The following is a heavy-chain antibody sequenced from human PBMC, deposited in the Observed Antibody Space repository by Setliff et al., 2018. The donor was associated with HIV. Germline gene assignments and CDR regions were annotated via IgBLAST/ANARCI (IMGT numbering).Heavy chain of an antibody. J-gene: IGHJ1*01. CDR3: ASTYCGSDCYNRYFQN. Sequence: SETLSLTCTVSGGSVNVDYWSWLRQPPGKALEWIAGIHDSGTTNYNPSLKSRVTISLDTSKNQFSLNLSSVTAADTAVYYWASTYCGSDCYNRYFQNWGQGTLVTVSS. CDR2: IHDSGTT. CDR1: GGSVNVDY. D-gene: IGHD2-21*02. V-gene: IGHV4-59*02.